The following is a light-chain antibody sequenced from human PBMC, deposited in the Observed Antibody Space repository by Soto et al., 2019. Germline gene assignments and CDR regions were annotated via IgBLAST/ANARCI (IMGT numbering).Light chain of an antibody. CDR2: AAS. J-gene: IGKJ1*01. Sequence: DIQMTQSPSSLFESVGDRVTITCRASQGITNYLAWYQQKPGKVPRLQIYAASTLQSGVPSRFSGSGSGTDFTLTISSLQPEDVASYYCQKYNSAPWTFGQGTKVEI. CDR3: QKYNSAPWT. CDR1: QGITNY. V-gene: IGKV1-27*01.